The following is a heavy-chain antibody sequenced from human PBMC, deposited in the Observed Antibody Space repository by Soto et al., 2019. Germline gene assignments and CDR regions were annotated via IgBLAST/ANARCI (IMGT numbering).Heavy chain of an antibody. V-gene: IGHV4-59*01. D-gene: IGHD5-12*01. CDR3: AREGNLGRWLQPLDF. CDR2: IHYNGNT. J-gene: IGHJ4*02. Sequence: SETLSLTCTVSGDSISASSWSWVRQPPGKGLEWIGSIHYNGNTKYNPSLKSRVAMSVDTSKNQFSLKLISVTAADTAKYFCAREGNLGRWLQPLDFWGQGTLVTVSS. CDR1: GDSISASS.